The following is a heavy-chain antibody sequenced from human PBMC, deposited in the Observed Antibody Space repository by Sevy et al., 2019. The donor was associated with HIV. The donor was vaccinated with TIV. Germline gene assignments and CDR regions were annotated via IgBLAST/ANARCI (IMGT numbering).Heavy chain of an antibody. V-gene: IGHV4-31*03. J-gene: IGHJ4*02. D-gene: IGHD5-12*01. Sequence: SGTLSLTCTVSGCSISSGGYYWSWIRQHPGKGLEWIGYIYYSGSTYYNPSLKSRVTISVDTSKNQFSLKLSSVTAADTAVYYCARVVSGYDDYYFDYWGQGTLVTVSS. CDR3: ARVVSGYDDYYFDY. CDR2: IYYSGST. CDR1: GCSISSGGYY.